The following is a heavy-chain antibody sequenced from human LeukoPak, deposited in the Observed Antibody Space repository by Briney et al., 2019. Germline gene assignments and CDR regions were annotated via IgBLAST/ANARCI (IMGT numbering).Heavy chain of an antibody. J-gene: IGHJ4*02. V-gene: IGHV4-34*01. D-gene: IGHD6-13*01. CDR1: GGSFSGYY. Sequence: PSETLSLTCAVYGGSFSGYYWSWIRQPPGKGLEWNGEINHSGSTNYNPSLKSRVTISVDTSKNQFSLKLSSVTAADTAVYYCARAAASPRGYFDYWGQGTLVTVSS. CDR2: INHSGST. CDR3: ARAAASPRGYFDY.